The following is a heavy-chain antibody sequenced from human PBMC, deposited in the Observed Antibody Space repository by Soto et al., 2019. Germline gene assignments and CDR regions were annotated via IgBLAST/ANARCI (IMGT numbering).Heavy chain of an antibody. V-gene: IGHV5-51*01. CDR2: IYPGDSDT. J-gene: IGHJ6*03. CDR1: GYSFTSYW. Sequence: GESLKISCKGSGYSFTSYWIGWVRQMPGKGLEWMGIIYPGDSDTRYSPSFQGQVTISADKSISTAYLQWSSLKASDTAMYYCARHRKHCSSTSCLSSYYYYYMDVWGKGTTVTVSS. CDR3: ARHRKHCSSTSCLSSYYYYYMDV. D-gene: IGHD2-2*01.